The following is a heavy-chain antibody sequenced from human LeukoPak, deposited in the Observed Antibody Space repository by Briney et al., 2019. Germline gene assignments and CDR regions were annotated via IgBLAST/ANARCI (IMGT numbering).Heavy chain of an antibody. J-gene: IGHJ4*02. Sequence: GGSLRLSCAASGFTFSSYWMHWVRQAPGKGLEWVSAISGSGGSTYYADSVKGRFTISRDNSKNTLYLQMNSLRAEDTAVYYCAKDEEEWWELLPAPFDYWGQGTLVTVSS. CDR1: GFTFSSYW. CDR3: AKDEEEWWELLPAPFDY. V-gene: IGHV3-23*01. CDR2: ISGSGGST. D-gene: IGHD1-26*01.